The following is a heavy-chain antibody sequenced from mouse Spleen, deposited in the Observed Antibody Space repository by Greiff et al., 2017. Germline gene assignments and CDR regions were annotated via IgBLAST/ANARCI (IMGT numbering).Heavy chain of an antibody. CDR1: GYTFTSYW. CDR2: IYPSDSYT. D-gene: IGHD4-1*01. CDR3: TSFSGTGYFDV. V-gene: IGHV1-69*02. J-gene: IGHJ1*01. Sequence: VKLQQPGAELVRPGASVKLSCKASGYTFTSYWINWVKQRPGQGLEWIGNIYPSDSYTNYNQKFKDKATLTVDKSSSTAYMQLSSPTSEDSAVYYCTSFSGTGYFDVWGAGTTVTVSS.